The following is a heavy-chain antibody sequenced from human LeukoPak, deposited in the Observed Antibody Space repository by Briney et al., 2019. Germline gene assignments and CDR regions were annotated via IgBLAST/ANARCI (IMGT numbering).Heavy chain of an antibody. Sequence: VKVSCKASGGTFSSYAISWVRQAPGQGLEWMGRIIPILGIANYAQKFQGRVTITADKSTSTAYMELSSLRSEDTAVYYCARVGTVAGFDYWGQGTLVTVSS. V-gene: IGHV1-69*04. CDR1: GGTFSSYA. D-gene: IGHD6-19*01. J-gene: IGHJ4*02. CDR2: IIPILGIA. CDR3: ARVGTVAGFDY.